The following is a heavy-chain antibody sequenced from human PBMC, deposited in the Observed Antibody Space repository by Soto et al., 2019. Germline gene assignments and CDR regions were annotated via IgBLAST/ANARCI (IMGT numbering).Heavy chain of an antibody. CDR1: GFTFSSYE. Sequence: PGGSPRLSCAASGFTFSSYEMNWVRQAPGKGLEWVSYISSSGSTIYYADSVKGRFTISRDNAKNSLYLQMNSLRAEDTAVYYCARDVESSSWYYYYYDASDGWGKGNTGTVSS. CDR3: ARDVESSSWYYYYYDASDG. J-gene: IGHJ6*04. V-gene: IGHV3-48*03. D-gene: IGHD6-13*01. CDR2: ISSSGSTI.